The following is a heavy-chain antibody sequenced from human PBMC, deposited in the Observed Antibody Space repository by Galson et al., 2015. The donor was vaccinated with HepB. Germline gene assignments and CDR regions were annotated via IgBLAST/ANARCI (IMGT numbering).Heavy chain of an antibody. CDR2: INPNSGGT. CDR3: AREVDFWSGYSHDAFDI. J-gene: IGHJ3*02. CDR1: GYTFTGYY. D-gene: IGHD3-3*01. V-gene: IGHV1-2*02. Sequence: SVKVSCKASGYTFTGYYMHWVRQAPGQGLEWMGWINPNSGGTNYAQKFQGRVTMTRDTSISTAYMELSRLRSDDTAVYYCAREVDFWSGYSHDAFDIWGQGIMVTVSS.